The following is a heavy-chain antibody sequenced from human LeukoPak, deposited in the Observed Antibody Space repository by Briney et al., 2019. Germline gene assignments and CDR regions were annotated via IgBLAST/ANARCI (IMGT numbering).Heavy chain of an antibody. J-gene: IGHJ6*03. V-gene: IGHV3-21*01. CDR1: GFTFSSYS. Sequence: PGGSLRLSCAASGFTFSSYSMNWVRQAPGKGLEWASSISSSSSYIYYADSVKGRFTISRDNAKNSLYLQMNSLRAEDTAVYYCARGPKIRGYSYGYYYYYYMDVWGKGTTVPVSS. D-gene: IGHD5-18*01. CDR3: ARGPKIRGYSYGYYYYYYMDV. CDR2: ISSSSSYI.